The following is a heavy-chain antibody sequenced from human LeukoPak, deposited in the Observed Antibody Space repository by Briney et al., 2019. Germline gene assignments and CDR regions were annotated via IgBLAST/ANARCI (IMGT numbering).Heavy chain of an antibody. V-gene: IGHV4-38-2*02. CDR2: IYHSGTA. J-gene: IGHJ5*02. Sequence: SETLSLTCTVSAYSITNDNYWIWIRQSPGTGPEWIGSIYHSGTAYYNPSIKSRVTLSADTSKNQFSLKLNSVTATDTAVYYCAKEVARRTGGFDPWGQGTLVTVSS. D-gene: IGHD3/OR15-3a*01. CDR1: AYSITNDNY. CDR3: AKEVARRTGGFDP.